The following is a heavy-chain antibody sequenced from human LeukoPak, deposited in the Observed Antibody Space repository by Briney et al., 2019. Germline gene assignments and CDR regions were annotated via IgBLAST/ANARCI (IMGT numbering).Heavy chain of an antibody. Sequence: ASVKVSCKASGYTFTGYYMHWVRQAPGQGLEWMGWINPNSGGTNYAQKFQGRVTMTRDTSISTAYMELSRLRSDDTAVYYCARDRAAYRLKGGTAFDIWGQGTMVTVSS. CDR3: ARDRAAYRLKGGTAFDI. CDR2: INPNSGGT. D-gene: IGHD1-1*01. CDR1: GYTFTGYY. J-gene: IGHJ3*02. V-gene: IGHV1-2*02.